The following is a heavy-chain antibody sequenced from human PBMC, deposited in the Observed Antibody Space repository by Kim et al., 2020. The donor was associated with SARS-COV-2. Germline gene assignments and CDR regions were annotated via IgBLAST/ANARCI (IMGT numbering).Heavy chain of an antibody. CDR2: INPNSGGT. CDR3: ARGETAGRSDYYYGMDV. Sequence: ASVKVSCKASGYTFTGYYMHWVRQAPGQGLEWMGWINPNSGGTNYAQKFQGRVTMTRDTSISTAYMELSRLRSDDTAVYYCARGETAGRSDYYYGMDVWGQGTTVTVSS. D-gene: IGHD1-26*01. V-gene: IGHV1-2*02. CDR1: GYTFTGYY. J-gene: IGHJ6*02.